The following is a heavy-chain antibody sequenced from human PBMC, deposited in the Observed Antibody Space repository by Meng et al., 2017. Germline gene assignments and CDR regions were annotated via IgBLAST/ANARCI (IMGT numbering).Heavy chain of an antibody. V-gene: IGHV4-61*01. CDR3: ARRKGRDAFDI. J-gene: IGHJ3*02. CDR2: IYYSGST. CDR1: GGSVSSGSYY. Sequence: QVQLQESGPGLVRSSENLSLPCTVSGGSVSSGSYYWSWIRQPSGKGLEWIGYIYYSGSTYYNPSLKSRVTISVDTSKNQFSLKLSSVTAADTAVYYCARRKGRDAFDIWGQGTMVTVSS.